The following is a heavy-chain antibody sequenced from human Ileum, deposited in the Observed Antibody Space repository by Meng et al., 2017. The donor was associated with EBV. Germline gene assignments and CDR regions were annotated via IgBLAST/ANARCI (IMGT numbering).Heavy chain of an antibody. J-gene: IGHJ4*02. CDR3: ARDSEAADY. Sequence: QVHLVQSGSELKKPGASVRISCKASGYTFTTYGMNWVRQAPGQGLEWMGWINTNTGKPTYAQGLTGRFVFSLDTSVSTAYLQISSLKAEDTAVYYCARDSEAADYWGQGTLVTVSS. D-gene: IGHD6-25*01. CDR1: GYTFTTYG. CDR2: INTNTGKP. V-gene: IGHV7-4-1*02.